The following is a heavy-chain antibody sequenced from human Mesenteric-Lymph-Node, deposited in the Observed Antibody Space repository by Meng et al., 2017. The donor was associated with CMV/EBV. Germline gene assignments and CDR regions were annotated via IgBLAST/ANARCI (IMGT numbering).Heavy chain of an antibody. CDR3: SRGCTSTTCYTYYFDS. Sequence: SGYTFTGYYMHWVRQAPGQGLEWMGWINPNSGGTNYAQKFQGRVTMTSDTSISTAYMELRRLTSDDTAVYFCSRGCTSTTCYTYYFDSWGQGTLVTVSS. V-gene: IGHV1-2*02. CDR1: GYTFTGYY. CDR2: INPNSGGT. D-gene: IGHD2-2*02. J-gene: IGHJ4*02.